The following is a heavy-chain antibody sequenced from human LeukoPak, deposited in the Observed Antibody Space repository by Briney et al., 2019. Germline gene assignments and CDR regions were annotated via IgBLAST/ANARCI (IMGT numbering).Heavy chain of an antibody. CDR1: GYTFTGYY. J-gene: IGHJ4*02. V-gene: IGHV1-2*04. Sequence: ASVKVSCKASGYTFTGYYMHWVRQAPGQGLEWMGWINPNSGGTNYAQKFQGWVTMTRDTSISTAYMELSSLRSEDTAVYYCARVRGSYPLYYFDYWGQGTQVTVSS. CDR3: ARVRGSYPLYYFDY. D-gene: IGHD1-26*01. CDR2: INPNSGGT.